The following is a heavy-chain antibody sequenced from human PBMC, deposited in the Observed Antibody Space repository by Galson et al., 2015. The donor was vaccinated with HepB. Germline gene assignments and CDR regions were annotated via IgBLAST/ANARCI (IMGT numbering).Heavy chain of an antibody. Sequence: SLRLSCAASGFTVSRNHMSWVRQAPGKGLVWVSVMYSGGSTNHANSVEGRFTMSRDNSKNTVYLQMNSLRAEDTAVYYCAALPTGEYWGQGTLVIVSS. CDR2: MYSGGST. CDR1: GFTVSRNH. V-gene: IGHV3-53*01. D-gene: IGHD7-27*01. J-gene: IGHJ4*02. CDR3: AALPTGEY.